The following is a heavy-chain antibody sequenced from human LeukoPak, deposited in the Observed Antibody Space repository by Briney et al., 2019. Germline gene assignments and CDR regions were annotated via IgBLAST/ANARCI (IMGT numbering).Heavy chain of an antibody. D-gene: IGHD6-6*01. CDR3: ARLDEYSSSSRYYGMDV. CDR1: GGTFSSYG. Sequence: ASVKVSCKASGGTFSSYGISWVRQAPGQGLEWMGGIIPIFGTANYAQKFQGRVTITADESTSSAYMELSSLRSEDTAVYYCARLDEYSSSSRYYGMDVWGQGTTVTVSS. V-gene: IGHV1-69*13. CDR2: IIPIFGTA. J-gene: IGHJ6*02.